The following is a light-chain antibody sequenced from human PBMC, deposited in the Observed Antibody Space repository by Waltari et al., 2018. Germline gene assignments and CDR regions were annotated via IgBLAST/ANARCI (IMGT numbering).Light chain of an antibody. CDR1: SSNIGAGYD. J-gene: IGLJ3*02. CDR3: QSYDSSVSAWV. V-gene: IGLV1-40*01. Sequence: QSVLTQPPSVSGAPGQSITISCTGSSSNIGAGYDVHWYQHLPGTAPKLLIYGHNNRPSGLPDRFSGSKSGTSASLAITGLQAEDEADYYCQSYDSSVSAWVFGGGTKLTVV. CDR2: GHN.